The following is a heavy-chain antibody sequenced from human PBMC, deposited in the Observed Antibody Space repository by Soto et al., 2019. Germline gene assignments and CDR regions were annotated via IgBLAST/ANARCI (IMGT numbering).Heavy chain of an antibody. CDR1: GYTLTELS. Sequence: GASVKVSCKVSGYTLTELSMHWVRQAPGKGLEWMGGFDPEDGETIYAQKFQGRVTMTEDTSTDTAYMELSSLRSEDTAVYYCATRKGGNYYYYYYMDVWGKGTTVTVS. D-gene: IGHD1-26*01. CDR3: ATRKGGNYYYYYYMDV. CDR2: FDPEDGET. V-gene: IGHV1-24*01. J-gene: IGHJ6*03.